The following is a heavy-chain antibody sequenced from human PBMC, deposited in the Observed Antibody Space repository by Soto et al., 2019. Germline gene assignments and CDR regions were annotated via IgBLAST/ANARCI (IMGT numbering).Heavy chain of an antibody. CDR3: AKDGDMGSSGWYGY. Sequence: EVQLLESGGGLVQPGGSLRLSCAASGFTFSSYAMSWVRQAPGKWLEWVSAISGSGGSTYYADSVKGRFTISRDNSKNTLYLQMNSLRAEDTAVYYCAKDGDMGSSGWYGYWGQGTLVTVSS. CDR2: ISGSGGST. V-gene: IGHV3-23*01. J-gene: IGHJ4*02. CDR1: GFTFSSYA. D-gene: IGHD6-19*01.